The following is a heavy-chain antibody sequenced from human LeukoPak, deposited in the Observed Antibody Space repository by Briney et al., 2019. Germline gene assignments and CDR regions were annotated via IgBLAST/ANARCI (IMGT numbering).Heavy chain of an antibody. CDR1: GFTFSDHA. V-gene: IGHV3-13*01. J-gene: IGHJ4*02. CDR3: ARDKSVHYDISGSRFDY. CDR2: VGIAADT. Sequence: PGGSLRLSCAASGFTFSDHAMHWVRQAPGKGLEWVSAVGIAADTFYPGSVKGRFTISRDNAKNSLYLQMNSLRAEDTAVYYCARDKSVHYDISGSRFDYWGQGTLVTVSS. D-gene: IGHD3-22*01.